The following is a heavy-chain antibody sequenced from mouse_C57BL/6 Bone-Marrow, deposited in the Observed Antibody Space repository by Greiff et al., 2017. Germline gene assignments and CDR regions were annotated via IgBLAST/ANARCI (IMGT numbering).Heavy chain of an antibody. V-gene: IGHV1-4*01. CDR3: PYGFYAMDY. Sequence: QVQLQQSGAELARPGASVKMSCKASGYTFTSYTMHWVKQRPGQGLEWIGYINPSSGYTNYNEKFKSKATLTVDKSSSTAYMQLSSLTSEDSAVYYCPYGFYAMDYWGQGTSVTVSS. CDR2: INPSSGYT. D-gene: IGHD1-1*01. CDR1: GYTFTSYT. J-gene: IGHJ4*01.